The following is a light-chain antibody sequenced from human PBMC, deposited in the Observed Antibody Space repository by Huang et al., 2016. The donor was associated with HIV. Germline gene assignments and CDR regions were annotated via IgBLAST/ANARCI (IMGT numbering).Light chain of an antibody. CDR1: QSVLYSSNNKNY. CDR2: WAS. V-gene: IGKV4-1*01. Sequence: DIVMTQSPDSLAVSLGERATINCKSGQSVLYSSNNKNYLAWYQQKPGQPPKLLIYWASTRESGVADRFSGSGSGTDFTLTISSLQAEDVAVYYCQQYYSTPLTFGGGTKVEIK. CDR3: QQYYSTPLT. J-gene: IGKJ4*01.